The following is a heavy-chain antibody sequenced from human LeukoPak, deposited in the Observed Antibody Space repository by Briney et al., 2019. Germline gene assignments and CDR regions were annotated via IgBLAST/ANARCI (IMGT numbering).Heavy chain of an antibody. Sequence: GRSLRLSCAASGFTFSSYGMHWVRQAPGKGLEWVAVIRYDGSNKYYADCVKGRFTISRDNSKNTLYLQMNSLRDEDTAVYYCARVRGTALVNMYFDYWSQGTLVTVSS. CDR3: ARVRGTALVNMYFDY. CDR2: IRYDGSNK. D-gene: IGHD2-21*02. J-gene: IGHJ4*02. V-gene: IGHV3-33*01. CDR1: GFTFSSYG.